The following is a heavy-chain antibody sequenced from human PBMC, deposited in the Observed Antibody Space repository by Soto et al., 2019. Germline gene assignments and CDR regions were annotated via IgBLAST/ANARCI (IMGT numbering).Heavy chain of an antibody. Sequence: LRLSCAVSGFIFSNYAMTWVRQPPGKGLEWVSSISGGDGDNTYYADSVKGRFTVSRDNSKNSLYLQMISLRAEDTAVSYCARWESSDWYLGVWGQGTLVTVSS. J-gene: IGHJ4*02. V-gene: IGHV3-23*01. CDR3: ARWESSDWYLGV. CDR1: GFIFSNYA. CDR2: ISGGDGDNT. D-gene: IGHD6-19*01.